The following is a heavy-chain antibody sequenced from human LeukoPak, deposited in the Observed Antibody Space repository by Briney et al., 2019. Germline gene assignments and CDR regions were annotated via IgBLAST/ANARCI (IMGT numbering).Heavy chain of an antibody. CDR3: AKWGDYDVLTGYYVPDY. D-gene: IGHD3-9*01. CDR2: ILGSGGST. Sequence: PGASLRLSCAASGFTFSNYAMSWVRQAPGEGLEWVSAILGSGGSTYYADSVKGRFTVSRDNPKSTLYLQMNSLRAEDTALYYCAKWGDYDVLTGYYVPDYWGQGTLVTVSS. V-gene: IGHV3-23*01. CDR1: GFTFSNYA. J-gene: IGHJ4*02.